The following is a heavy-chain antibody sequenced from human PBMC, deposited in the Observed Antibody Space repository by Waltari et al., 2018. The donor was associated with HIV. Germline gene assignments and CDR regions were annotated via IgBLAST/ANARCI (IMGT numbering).Heavy chain of an antibody. V-gene: IGHV1-24*01. Sequence: QVVLIESGAEVKQPGGSVKVSCKVAGYSLTQLSMHWVRQAPGKGLEWMGGFDPEGGETIYAQKFQGRLSMTEDTSTDTAYMELRGLRSDDTAVYYCASNDRPVYFFDYWSHGTLVTVSS. CDR2: FDPEGGET. D-gene: IGHD3-9*01. J-gene: IGHJ4*01. CDR3: ASNDRPVYFFDY. CDR1: GYSLTQLS.